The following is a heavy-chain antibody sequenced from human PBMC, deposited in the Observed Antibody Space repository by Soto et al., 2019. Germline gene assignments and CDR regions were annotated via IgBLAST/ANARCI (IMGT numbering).Heavy chain of an antibody. J-gene: IGHJ4*02. Sequence: GGSLRLSCAASGFAFNNYWMSWVRQAPGKGPEWVASIKYDGSEKYYVDSVKGRFTVSRDNAKNSLSMHLNSLRADDTAVYYCVRDVGPITIFGEALSGYFDSWGQGTLVTVPQ. CDR3: VRDVGPITIFGEALSGYFDS. D-gene: IGHD3-3*01. CDR2: IKYDGSEK. CDR1: GFAFNNYW. V-gene: IGHV3-7*03.